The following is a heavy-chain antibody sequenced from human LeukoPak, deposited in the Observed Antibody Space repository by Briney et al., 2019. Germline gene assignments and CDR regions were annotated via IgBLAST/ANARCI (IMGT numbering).Heavy chain of an antibody. V-gene: IGHV3-30*18. J-gene: IGHJ4*02. CDR1: EFTFSSYW. CDR3: AKGPLRGTAAAIDY. CDR2: ISYDGRNI. D-gene: IGHD2-2*01. Sequence: GGSLRLSCAVSEFTFSSYWMSWVRQAPGKGLEWVAVISYDGRNIHYPDSVKGRFTISRDISTDTLWLQMDSLRTEDTAVYYCAKGPLRGTAAAIDYWGQGTLVTVSS.